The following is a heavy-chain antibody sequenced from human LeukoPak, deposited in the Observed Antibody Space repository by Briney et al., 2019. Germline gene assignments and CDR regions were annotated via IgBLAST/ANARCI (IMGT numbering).Heavy chain of an antibody. Sequence: ASVKVSCKASEYTFTGYYIHWVRQAPGQGLEWMGWINPNSGGTNYAQKFQGRVTMTRDTSISTAFMELSRLRSDDTAVYYCARAFFYGGSYSFDYWGQGTLVTVSS. J-gene: IGHJ4*02. V-gene: IGHV1-2*02. CDR3: ARAFFYGGSYSFDY. D-gene: IGHD1-26*01. CDR2: INPNSGGT. CDR1: EYTFTGYY.